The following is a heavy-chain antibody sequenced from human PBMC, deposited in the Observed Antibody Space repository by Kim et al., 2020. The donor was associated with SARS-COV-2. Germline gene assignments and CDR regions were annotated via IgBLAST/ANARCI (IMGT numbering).Heavy chain of an antibody. J-gene: IGHJ6*02. V-gene: IGHV4-34*01. CDR1: GGSFSGYY. CDR3: ARDSLAAAGTWYYYYGMDV. D-gene: IGHD6-13*01. CDR2: INHSGST. Sequence: SETLSLTCAVYGGSFSGYYWSWIRQPPGKGLEWIGEINHSGSTNYNPSLKSRVTISVDTSKNQFSLKLSSVTAADTAVYYCARDSLAAAGTWYYYYGMDVWGQGTTVTVSS.